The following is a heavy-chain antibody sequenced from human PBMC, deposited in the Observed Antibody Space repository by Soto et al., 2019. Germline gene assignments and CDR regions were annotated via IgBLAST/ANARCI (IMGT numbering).Heavy chain of an antibody. V-gene: IGHV1-3*05. CDR2: INAGNGNT. CDR3: ARESRVRSDSYGLGAF. Sequence: VQVGQSGAEKEKPGPTVKVSCKASGYTFTSYAMHWVRQAPGQRLEWMGWINAGNGNTKYSQKFQGRVTITRDTSASTAYMELSSLRSEDTAVYYCARESRVRSDSYGLGAFWGQGTLVTVSS. J-gene: IGHJ4*02. CDR1: GYTFTSYA. D-gene: IGHD5-18*01.